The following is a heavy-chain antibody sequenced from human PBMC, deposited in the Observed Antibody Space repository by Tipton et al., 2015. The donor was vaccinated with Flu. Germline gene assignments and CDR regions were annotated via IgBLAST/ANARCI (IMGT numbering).Heavy chain of an antibody. CDR2: IYYSGTT. CDR3: ARDQGFGDGLTYDYYVMDV. CDR1: GGSISSGGAY. V-gene: IGHV4-31*03. D-gene: IGHD3-10*01. J-gene: IGHJ6*02. Sequence: TLSLTCIVSGGSISSGGAYWTWIRQHPGKGLEWIGCIYYSGTTYHNPSLESRLTISVDTSKNQFSLRLNSVTAADTAVYYCARDQGFGDGLTYDYYVMDVWGQGTTVTVSS.